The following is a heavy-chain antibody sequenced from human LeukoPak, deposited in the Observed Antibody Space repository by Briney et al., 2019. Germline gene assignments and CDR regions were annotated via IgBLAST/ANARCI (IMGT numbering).Heavy chain of an antibody. J-gene: IGHJ4*02. CDR1: GFSFGGFA. CDR3: AKYSRGYGSAYLDY. Sequence: QPGGSLRLSCEASGFSFGGFALSWVRQAPGKGPEWVSIISGSGGSTFYADSVRGRFIISRDNANNTLYLEMSSLRAEDTAVYYCAKYSRGYGSAYLDYWGQGTLVTVSS. V-gene: IGHV3-23*01. D-gene: IGHD2-15*01. CDR2: ISGSGGST.